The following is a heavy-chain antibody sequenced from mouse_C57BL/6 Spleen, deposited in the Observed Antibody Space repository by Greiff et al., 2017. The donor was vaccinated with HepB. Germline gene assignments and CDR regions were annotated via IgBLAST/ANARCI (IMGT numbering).Heavy chain of an antibody. Sequence: EVMLVESEGGLVKPGGSLKLSCAASGFTFSSYAMSWVRQTPEKRLEWVATISDGGSYTYYPDNVKGRFTISRDNAKNNLYLQMSHLKSEDTAMYYCARDKPSYGSIFDYWGQGTTLTVSS. CDR3: ARDKPSYGSIFDY. CDR1: GFTFSSYA. J-gene: IGHJ2*01. D-gene: IGHD1-1*01. CDR2: ISDGGSYT. V-gene: IGHV5-4*01.